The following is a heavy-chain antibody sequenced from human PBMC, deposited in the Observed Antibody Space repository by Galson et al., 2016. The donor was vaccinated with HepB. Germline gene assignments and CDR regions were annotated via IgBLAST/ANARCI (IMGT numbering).Heavy chain of an antibody. CDR2: TYYRSQWHF. D-gene: IGHD7-27*01. V-gene: IGHV6-1*01. Sequence: CAISGDSVSSNIAGWYWIRQSPSRGLEWLGRTYYRSQWHFDYAESVKSRITINPDTSKNQFSLHLNSVTPEDTAIYYCARSYLLGRGFGSWGQGTLVTVSS. CDR3: ARSYLLGRGFGS. J-gene: IGHJ4*02. CDR1: GDSVSSNIAG.